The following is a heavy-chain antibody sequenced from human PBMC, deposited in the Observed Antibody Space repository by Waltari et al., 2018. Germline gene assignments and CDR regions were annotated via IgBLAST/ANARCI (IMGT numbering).Heavy chain of an antibody. V-gene: IGHV4-59*01. D-gene: IGHD1-7*01. CDR1: GGSISSYY. CDR2: IYYSGST. Sequence: QVQLQESGPGLVKPSETLSLTCTVSGGSISSYYWSWVRQPPGKGLEWIGYIYYSGSTNYHPSLKSRVTISVDTSKNQFSLKLSSVTAADTAVYYCARAELAPGVIAHLPYGMDVWGQGTTVTVSS. CDR3: ARAELAPGVIAHLPYGMDV. J-gene: IGHJ6*02.